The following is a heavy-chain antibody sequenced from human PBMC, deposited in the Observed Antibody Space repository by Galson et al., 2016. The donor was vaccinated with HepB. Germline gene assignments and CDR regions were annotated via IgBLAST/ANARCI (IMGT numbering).Heavy chain of an antibody. V-gene: IGHV3-33*01. D-gene: IGHD1-26*01. CDR3: ARGLPNSGKNYGHGFYFDY. CDR1: GFNFKVYG. J-gene: IGHJ4*02. Sequence: SLRLSCAASGFNFKVYGMHWVRQAPGKGLDWVAGIWYDGSNEAYAYTVKGRFTISKDNSNNTVDLQMNSLRAEDTAVYYCARGLPNSGKNYGHGFYFDYWGQGTLVTVSS. CDR2: IWYDGSNE.